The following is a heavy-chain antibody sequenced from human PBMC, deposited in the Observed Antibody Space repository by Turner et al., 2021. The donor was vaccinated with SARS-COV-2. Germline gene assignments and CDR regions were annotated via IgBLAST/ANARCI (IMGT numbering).Heavy chain of an antibody. V-gene: IGHV3-53*01. CDR3: ARDLMEVGGMDV. CDR2: IYSGGST. Sequence: EVQLVESGGGLIQRGGSLRLSCAASGLTVSSNYMIWVRQAPGKGLEWVSVIYSGGSTYYADSVKGRFTISRDNSKNTLYLQMNSLRAEDTAVYYCARDLMEVGGMDVWGQGTTVTVSS. J-gene: IGHJ6*02. CDR1: GLTVSSNY. D-gene: IGHD3-3*01.